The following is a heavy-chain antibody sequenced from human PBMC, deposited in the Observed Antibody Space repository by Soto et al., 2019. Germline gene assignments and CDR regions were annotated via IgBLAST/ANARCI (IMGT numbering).Heavy chain of an antibody. D-gene: IGHD3-3*01. Sequence: GGSLRLSCAASGFTFSSYSMNWVRQAPGKGLEWGSYIRSSSSTIYYADSVKCRFTISRDNAKNSLYLQMNSLRDEDTAVYYSARDQDYDFWSCIYPFDYWGRGTLGAVSS. J-gene: IGHJ4*02. V-gene: IGHV3-48*02. CDR2: IRSSSSTI. CDR1: GFTFSSYS. CDR3: ARDQDYDFWSCIYPFDY.